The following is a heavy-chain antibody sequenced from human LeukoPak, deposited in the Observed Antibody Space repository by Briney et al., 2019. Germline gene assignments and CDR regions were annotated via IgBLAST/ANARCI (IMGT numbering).Heavy chain of an antibody. Sequence: ASVKVSCKASGYTFTGYYMHWVRQAPGQGLEWMGWINPNSGGTNYAQKFQGWVTMTRDTSISTAYMELSRLRSDDTAVYYCARGYCSSTSCYYINYWGQGTLVTVSS. CDR3: ARGYCSSTSCYYINY. J-gene: IGHJ4*02. CDR2: INPNSGGT. CDR1: GYTFTGYY. V-gene: IGHV1-2*04. D-gene: IGHD2-2*01.